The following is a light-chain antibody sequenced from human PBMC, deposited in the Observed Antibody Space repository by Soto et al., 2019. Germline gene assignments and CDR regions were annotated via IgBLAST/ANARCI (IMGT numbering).Light chain of an antibody. Sequence: EIVLTQSPATLSLSPGDRATLSCRASQSVTSALAWFQQKPGQAPRLLIYDVSLRATGIPARFSGSGSGTDFTLTITSLEPEDFAVYYCQQRTTWPTFGGGTKVEIK. CDR2: DVS. J-gene: IGKJ4*01. V-gene: IGKV3-11*01. CDR1: QSVTSA. CDR3: QQRTTWPT.